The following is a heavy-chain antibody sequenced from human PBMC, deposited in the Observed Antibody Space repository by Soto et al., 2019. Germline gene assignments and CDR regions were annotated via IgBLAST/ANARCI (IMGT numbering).Heavy chain of an antibody. V-gene: IGHV1-69*01. Sequence: QVQLVQSGAEVKKPGSSVKVSCKASGGTFSSYAISWVRQAPGQGLEWMGGIIPIFGTANYAQKFQGRVTITADESTSTAYMELSSLRAEDTAVYYCAREPYIAVAGPYYGMDVWGQGTTVTVSS. CDR3: AREPYIAVAGPYYGMDV. D-gene: IGHD6-19*01. CDR1: GGTFSSYA. CDR2: IIPIFGTA. J-gene: IGHJ6*02.